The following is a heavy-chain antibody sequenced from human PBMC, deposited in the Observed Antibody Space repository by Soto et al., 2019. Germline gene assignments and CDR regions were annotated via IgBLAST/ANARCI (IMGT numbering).Heavy chain of an antibody. D-gene: IGHD2-15*01. CDR1: GFTFSSYA. CDR3: AKDLAAARDY. Sequence: GGSLRLSCAASGFTFSSYAMSWVRQAPGKGLEWVSAISGSGGSTYYADSVKGRFTISRDNSKNTLYLQMNSLRAEDTDVCDSAKDLAAARDYWGQGTLVTVSS. CDR2: ISGSGGST. J-gene: IGHJ4*02. V-gene: IGHV3-23*01.